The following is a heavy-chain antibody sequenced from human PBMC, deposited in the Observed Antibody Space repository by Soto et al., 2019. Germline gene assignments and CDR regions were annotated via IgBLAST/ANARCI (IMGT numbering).Heavy chain of an antibody. V-gene: IGHV3-30-3*01. D-gene: IGHD3-22*01. J-gene: IGHJ4*02. CDR2: ISYDGSNK. Sequence: QVQLVESGGGVVQPGRSLRLSCAASGFTFSSYAMHWVRQAPGKGLEWVAVISYDGSNKYYADSVKGRFTISRDNSKNTLYLQMNRLRAEDTAVYYCARDVPYYYDSSGYSYFDYWGQGTLVTVSS. CDR1: GFTFSSYA. CDR3: ARDVPYYYDSSGYSYFDY.